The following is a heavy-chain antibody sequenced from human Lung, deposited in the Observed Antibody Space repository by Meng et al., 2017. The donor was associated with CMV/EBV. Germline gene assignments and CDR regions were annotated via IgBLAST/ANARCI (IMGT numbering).Heavy chain of an antibody. CDR1: GLTLINTA. V-gene: IGHV3-30*02. D-gene: IGHD3-3*01. J-gene: IGHJ6*02. CDR3: ARGVNYGMDV. Sequence: RLSCAASGLTLINTAMDWVRQAPGKGLEWVAFIQTDGNKRNYADSVKGRFTISRDDSINTVYLQMDNLRAADTAVYYCARGVNYGMDVWGQGATVT. CDR2: IQTDGNKR.